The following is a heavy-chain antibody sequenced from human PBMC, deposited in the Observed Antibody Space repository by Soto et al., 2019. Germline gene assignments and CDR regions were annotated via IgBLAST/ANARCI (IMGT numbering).Heavy chain of an antibody. CDR2: ISTYNGKT. D-gene: IGHD1-26*01. J-gene: IGHJ3*02. V-gene: IGHV1-18*01. CDR3: SRLLTAGATSREDAFDM. CDR1: GYTFTSHG. Sequence: QLQLVQSGGEVKTPGASVKVSCTTSGYTFTSHGISWVRQAPGQGLEWMGWISTYNGKTDYAQKLPGRVTMTAETRTCTGYMEVRSLRSDDTAVYYCSRLLTAGATSREDAFDMWGQGTKVTVSS.